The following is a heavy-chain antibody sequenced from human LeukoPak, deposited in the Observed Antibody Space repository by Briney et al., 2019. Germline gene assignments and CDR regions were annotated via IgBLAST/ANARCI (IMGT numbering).Heavy chain of an antibody. D-gene: IGHD3-3*01. CDR3: ARAYDFWSGSVGD. Sequence: ASVKVSCKASRGTFSSYAIIWVRQAPGQGLEWMGGIIPIFGTANYAQKFQGRVTITTDESTSTAYMELSSLRSEDTAVYYCARAYDFWSGSVGDWGQGTLVTVSS. CDR1: RGTFSSYA. CDR2: IIPIFGTA. V-gene: IGHV1-69*05. J-gene: IGHJ4*02.